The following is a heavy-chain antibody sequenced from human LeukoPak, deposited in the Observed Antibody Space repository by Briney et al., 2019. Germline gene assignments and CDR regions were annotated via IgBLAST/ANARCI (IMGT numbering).Heavy chain of an antibody. J-gene: IGHJ4*02. CDR1: GGSFSSYA. D-gene: IGHD6-13*01. Sequence: SVKVSCKASGGSFSSYAISWVRQAPGQGLEWMGRIIPIFGTANYAQKFQGRVTMTTDESTSTAYMELSSLRSEDTAVYYCGSIAAGTITYWGQGTLVTVSS. CDR2: IIPIFGTA. CDR3: GSIAAGTITY. V-gene: IGHV1-69*05.